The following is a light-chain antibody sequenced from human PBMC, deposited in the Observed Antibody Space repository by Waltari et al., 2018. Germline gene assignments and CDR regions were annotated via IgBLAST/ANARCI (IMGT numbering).Light chain of an antibody. V-gene: IGKV3-20*01. CDR2: GAS. Sequence: VFTQSPDTLSLSPGERATVHCRASQSLTKRYLAWYQQKPGQAPRLLIYGASSRAAGIPDRFSGSGSGTDFTLTISRLEPEDFAVYYCQQYGSSILYTFGQGTKLEIK. J-gene: IGKJ2*01. CDR1: QSLTKRY. CDR3: QQYGSSILYT.